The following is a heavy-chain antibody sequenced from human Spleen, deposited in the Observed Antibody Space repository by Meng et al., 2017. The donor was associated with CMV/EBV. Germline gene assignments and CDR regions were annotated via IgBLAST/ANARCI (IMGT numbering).Heavy chain of an antibody. V-gene: IGHV1-69*06. CDR2: IIPSTGAP. J-gene: IGHJ3*01. Sequence: SVKVSCKASGGTFGTYSISWVRQAPGQRLEWMGGIIPSTGAPNYSQNFRARITISADTSTTTVSLELSSLTFHDTAVYYCAREDRTGYDEAFDVWGQGTLVTVSS. CDR1: GGTFGTYS. D-gene: IGHD3/OR15-3a*01. CDR3: AREDRTGYDEAFDV.